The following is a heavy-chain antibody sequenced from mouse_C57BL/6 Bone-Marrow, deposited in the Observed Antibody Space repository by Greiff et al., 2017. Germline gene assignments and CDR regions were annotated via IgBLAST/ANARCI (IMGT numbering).Heavy chain of an antibody. CDR1: GFTFNTYA. CDR3: VRAYYYGSSYDYAMDY. D-gene: IGHD1-1*01. Sequence: EVQLVESGGGLVQPKGSLKLSCAASGFTFNTYAMHWVRQAPGKGLEWVARIRSKSSNYATYYADAVKDRFTISRDDSQSMLYLQMTNLKTEDTAMYYCVRAYYYGSSYDYAMDYWGQGTSVTVSS. V-gene: IGHV10-3*01. CDR2: IRSKSSNYAT. J-gene: IGHJ4*01.